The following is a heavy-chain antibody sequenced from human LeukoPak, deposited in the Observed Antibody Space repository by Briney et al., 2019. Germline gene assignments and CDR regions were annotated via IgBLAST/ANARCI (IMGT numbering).Heavy chain of an antibody. CDR2: IYYSGST. Sequence: SETLSLTCSVSGGSISSYYWSWIRQPPGKGLEWIGYIYYSGSTNYNPSLKSRVTISVDTSKNQFSLKLSSVTAADTAVYYCAGSGSYYPFDYWGQGTLVTVSS. CDR3: AGSGSYYPFDY. V-gene: IGHV4-59*01. J-gene: IGHJ4*02. D-gene: IGHD1-26*01. CDR1: GGSISSYY.